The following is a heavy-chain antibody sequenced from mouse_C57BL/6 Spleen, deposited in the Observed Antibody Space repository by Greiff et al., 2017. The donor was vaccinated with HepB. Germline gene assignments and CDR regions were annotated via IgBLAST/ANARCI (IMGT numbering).Heavy chain of an antibody. CDR1: GYTFTSYW. CDR3: ASGKPPYYGSSYGWYFDV. CDR2: IDPSDSET. J-gene: IGHJ1*03. V-gene: IGHV1-52*01. D-gene: IGHD1-1*01. Sequence: QVQLQQPGAELVRPGSSVKLSCKASGYTFTSYWMHWVKQRPIQGLEWIGNIDPSDSETHYNQKFKDKATLTVEKSSSTAYMQLSSLTSEDSAVYYCASGKPPYYGSSYGWYFDVWGTGTTVTVSS.